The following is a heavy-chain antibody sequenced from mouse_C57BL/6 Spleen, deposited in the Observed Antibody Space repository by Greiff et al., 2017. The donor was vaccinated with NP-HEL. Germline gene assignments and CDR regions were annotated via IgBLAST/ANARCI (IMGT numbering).Heavy chain of an antibody. D-gene: IGHD1-1*01. J-gene: IGHJ1*03. CDR1: GFTFSSYG. CDR2: ISSGGSYT. CDR3: ARVITTRYFDV. V-gene: IGHV5-6*02. Sequence: EVKLEESGGDLVKPGGSLKLSCAASGFTFSSYGMSWVRQTPDKRLEWVATISSGGSYTYYPDSVKGRFTISRDNAKNTLYLQMSSLKSEDTAMYYCARVITTRYFDVWGTGTTVTVSS.